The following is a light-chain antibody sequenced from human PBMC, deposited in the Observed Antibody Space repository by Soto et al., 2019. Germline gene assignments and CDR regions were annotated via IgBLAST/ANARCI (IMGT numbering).Light chain of an antibody. V-gene: IGKV1-33*01. CDR1: QDIRKY. CDR2: DAS. J-gene: IGKJ4*01. CDR3: QQYDNLPLT. Sequence: DIQMTQSPSSLSASVGDRVTITCQASQDIRKYLNWFQQKPGKAPKLLIYDASGLETGVPSRFSGSGSGTDFTFTISRLQPEDIATYYCQQYDNLPLTFGGGTKVDIK.